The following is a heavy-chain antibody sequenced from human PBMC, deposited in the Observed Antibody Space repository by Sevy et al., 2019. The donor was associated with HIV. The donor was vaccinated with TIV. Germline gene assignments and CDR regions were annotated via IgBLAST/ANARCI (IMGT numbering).Heavy chain of an antibody. J-gene: IGHJ3*01. CDR1: GFTFSSYA. CDR3: AKDRITVIGDAFDL. CDR2: ISNSGSDT. V-gene: IGHV3-23*01. D-gene: IGHD4-17*01. Sequence: GGSLRLSCAASGFTFSSYAMHWVRQAPGKGLEWVSAISNSGSDTKYAGSVKGRFTISRDNSKNTLYVQMNSLSAEETAVYYCAKDRITVIGDAFDLWGQGTMVTVSS.